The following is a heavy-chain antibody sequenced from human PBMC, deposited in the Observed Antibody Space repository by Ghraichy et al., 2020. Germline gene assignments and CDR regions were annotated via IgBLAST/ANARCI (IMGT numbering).Heavy chain of an antibody. D-gene: IGHD5-24*01. CDR2: TYYRSKWYN. V-gene: IGHV6-1*01. CDR3: TRGRDGYINY. J-gene: IGHJ4*02. CDR1: GDSVSSSSAA. Sequence: SETLSLTCGISGDSVSSSSAAWSWIRQSPSRGLEWLGRTYYRSKWYNDYAVSVKSRITISPDTSKNQFPLQLNSVTPEDTAVYYCTRGRDGYINYWGQGTLVTVSS.